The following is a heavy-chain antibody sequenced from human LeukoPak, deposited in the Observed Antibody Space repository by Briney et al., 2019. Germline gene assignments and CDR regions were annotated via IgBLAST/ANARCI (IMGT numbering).Heavy chain of an antibody. CDR3: AKGREVPDY. V-gene: IGHV3-30*04. CDR2: ISSDGSYK. J-gene: IGHJ4*02. CDR1: GSTFSSHA. Sequence: GGSLRLSCAASGSTFSSHALHWVRQAPGKGLEWVAVISSDGSYKYYADSVKGRFTISRDNSKNTLYLQMNSLRAEDTAVYYCAKGREVPDYWGQGTLVTVSS.